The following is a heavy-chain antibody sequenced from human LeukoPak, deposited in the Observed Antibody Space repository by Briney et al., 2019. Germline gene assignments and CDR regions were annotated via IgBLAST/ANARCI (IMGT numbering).Heavy chain of an antibody. CDR1: GFSISSSSYY. V-gene: IGHV4-39*07. Sequence: SETLSLTCTVSGFSISSSSYYWGWLRQPPGKGREWIVRIDYSGSTYYNPSLKSRVTISVDTSKNQFSLKLSSVTAADTAVYYCARDLRVVPAAIPDGWFDPWGQGTLVTVSS. D-gene: IGHD2-2*02. CDR3: ARDLRVVPAAIPDGWFDP. CDR2: IDYSGST. J-gene: IGHJ5*02.